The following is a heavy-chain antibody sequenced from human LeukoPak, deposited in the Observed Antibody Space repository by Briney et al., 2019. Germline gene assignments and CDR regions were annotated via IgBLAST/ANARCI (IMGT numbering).Heavy chain of an antibody. Sequence: SETLSLTCTVSGGSVSTISHFWDWVRPPPGEGLEWIVSLSDTGTTYYNPSLESRLTMSVDTSKNQFSLKLSSVTAADTAVYYCARRDHTGRSHAWFDPWGQGTLVTVSS. CDR3: ARRDHTGRSHAWFDP. CDR2: LSDTGTT. J-gene: IGHJ5*02. D-gene: IGHD1-14*01. CDR1: GGSVSTISHF. V-gene: IGHV4-39*01.